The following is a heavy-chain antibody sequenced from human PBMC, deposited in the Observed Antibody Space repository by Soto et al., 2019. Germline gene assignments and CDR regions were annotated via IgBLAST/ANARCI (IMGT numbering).Heavy chain of an antibody. CDR3: AHRHDLGGFYI. D-gene: IGHD2-15*01. V-gene: IGHV2-5*01. CDR1: GFSLNTRAVG. Sequence: QITLKESGPTLVKPTQTLTLTCTFSGFSLNTRAVGVGWIRQPPGKALEWLALINWNDDERYSPTLKDRLTITQDTPRNPVVLTMTNVDPVDTATNYFAHRHDLGGFYIWGQGTTVTVSS. J-gene: IGHJ3*02. CDR2: INWNDDE.